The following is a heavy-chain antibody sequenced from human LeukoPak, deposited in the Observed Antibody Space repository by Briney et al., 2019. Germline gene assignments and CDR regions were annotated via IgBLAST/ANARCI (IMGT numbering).Heavy chain of an antibody. V-gene: IGHV1-24*01. CDR3: ATAYYDILTGYTHYYYGMDV. D-gene: IGHD3-9*01. CDR1: GYTLTELS. Sequence: ASVNVSCKVSGYTLTELSMHWVRQAPGKGLEWMGGFDPEDGETIYAQKFQGRVTMTEDTSTDTAYMELSSLRSEDTAVYYCATAYYDILTGYTHYYYGMDVWGQGTTVTVSS. J-gene: IGHJ6*02. CDR2: FDPEDGET.